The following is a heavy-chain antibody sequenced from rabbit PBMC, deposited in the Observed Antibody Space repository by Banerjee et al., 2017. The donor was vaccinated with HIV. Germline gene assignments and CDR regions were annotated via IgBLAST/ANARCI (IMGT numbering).Heavy chain of an antibody. J-gene: IGHJ4*01. Sequence: QEQLEESGGGLVQPEGSLTLTCTASGFSFSSSGYMCWVRQAPGKGLEWIACIYAGSSGNTYYASWAKGRFTISKTSSTTVTLQMTSLTAADTATYFCVRGYTYGSTSGYYNRALYYFTLWGPGTLVTVS. CDR2: IYAGSSGNT. D-gene: IGHD1-1*01. CDR3: VRGYTYGSTSGYYNRALYYFTL. CDR1: GFSFSSSGY. V-gene: IGHV1S45*01.